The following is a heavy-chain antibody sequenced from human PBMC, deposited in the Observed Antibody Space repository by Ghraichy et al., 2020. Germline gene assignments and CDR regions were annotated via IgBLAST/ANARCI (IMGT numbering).Heavy chain of an antibody. CDR3: ARDLRLSGYMDV. V-gene: IGHV3-21*01. J-gene: IGHJ6*03. CDR1: GFTFSSYS. CDR2: ISSSSSYI. Sequence: GGSLRLSCAASGFTFSSYSMNWVRQAPGKGLEWVSSISSSSSYIYYADSVKGRFTISRDNAKNSLYLQMNSLRAEDTAVYYCARDLRLSGYMDVWGKGTTVTVSS. D-gene: IGHD3-10*01.